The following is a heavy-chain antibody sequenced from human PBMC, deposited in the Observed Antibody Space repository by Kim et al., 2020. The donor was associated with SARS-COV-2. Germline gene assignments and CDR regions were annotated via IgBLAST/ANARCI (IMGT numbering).Heavy chain of an antibody. J-gene: IGHJ6*02. V-gene: IGHV7-4-1*02. D-gene: IGHD3-16*01. CDR2: INTNTGNP. CDR3: AREWGQRGAQRYGLDV. CDR1: GYTFSNYN. Sequence: ASVKVSCRASGYTFSNYNVKWVRQAPGQGLEYMGWINTNTGNPTYAQGFTGRFVFSLDSSVSTAYLQISSLKAEDTAVYYCAREWGQRGAQRYGLDVWGQGTTVTVSS.